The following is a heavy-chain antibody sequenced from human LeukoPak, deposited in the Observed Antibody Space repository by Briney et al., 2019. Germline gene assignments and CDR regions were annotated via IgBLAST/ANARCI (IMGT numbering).Heavy chain of an antibody. CDR3: AKLVGASRDY. J-gene: IGHJ4*02. D-gene: IGHD1-26*01. CDR1: GFTFSSYG. Sequence: GGSLRLSCAASGFTFSSYGMHWVRQAPGKGLEWVAFIRYDGSNKYYADSVKGRFTISRDNAKNSLYLQMNSLRAEDTAVYYCAKLVGASRDYWGQGTLGTVSS. V-gene: IGHV3-30*02. CDR2: IRYDGSNK.